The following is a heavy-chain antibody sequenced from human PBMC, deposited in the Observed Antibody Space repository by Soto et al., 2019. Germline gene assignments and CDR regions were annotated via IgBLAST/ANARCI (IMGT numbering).Heavy chain of an antibody. CDR2: ICSGGST. J-gene: IGHJ4*02. D-gene: IGHD5-12*01. CDR1: GFTVSSNY. CDR3: AKLPIVAPFPGNYFDS. V-gene: IGHV3-53*01. Sequence: GGSLRLSCSASGFTVSSNYMSGVRQAPGKGLEWISIICSGGSTYYADSVKDRFTISRDNSKNTLYLQMNSLRAEDTAVYYCAKLPIVAPFPGNYFDSWGQGTLVTVSS.